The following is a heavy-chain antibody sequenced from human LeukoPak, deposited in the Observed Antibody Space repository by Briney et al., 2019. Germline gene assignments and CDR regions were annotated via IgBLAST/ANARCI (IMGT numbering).Heavy chain of an antibody. Sequence: SETLSLTCAVSGDSIGRSDWWAWIRQPPGKGLEWLGNIYYSGRIYHNPSLQTRVIMSVDSSKNQFSLRLGSVTAVDTAVYYCAKTRSGTYYGDSFDIWGQGILVTVSS. D-gene: IGHD1-26*01. CDR1: GDSIGRSDW. CDR3: AKTRSGTYYGDSFDI. V-gene: IGHV4-28*05. CDR2: IYYSGRI. J-gene: IGHJ3*02.